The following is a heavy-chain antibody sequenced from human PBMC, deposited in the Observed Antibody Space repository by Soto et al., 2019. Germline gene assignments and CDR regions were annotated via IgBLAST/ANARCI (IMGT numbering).Heavy chain of an antibody. CDR2: IYYTGTT. CDR1: GGSINNYY. CDR3: VRVYTGSYGAFDF. D-gene: IGHD3-10*01. J-gene: IGHJ3*01. V-gene: IGHV4-59*13. Sequence: SETLSLTCTVSGGSINNYYGTWIRQSPDRGLEWIGYIYYTGTTDYNPSLKSRVTMSVDVSKNQFTLDLTSVTAVDTAIYYCVRVYTGSYGAFDFWGQGKMVTVSS.